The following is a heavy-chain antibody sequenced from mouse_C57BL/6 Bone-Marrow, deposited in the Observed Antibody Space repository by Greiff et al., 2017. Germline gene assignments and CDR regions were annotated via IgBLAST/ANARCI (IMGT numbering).Heavy chain of an antibody. CDR3: ARGHDFWFAY. CDR1: GYAFSSYW. Sequence: VQGVESGADLVKPGASVKISCKASGYAFSSYWMNWVKQRPGKGLEWIGQIYPGDGDTNYNGKFKGKATLTADKSSSTAYMQLSSLTSEDSAVYYCARGHDFWFAYWGQGTLVTVSA. D-gene: IGHD2-4*01. J-gene: IGHJ3*01. V-gene: IGHV1-80*01. CDR2: IYPGDGDT.